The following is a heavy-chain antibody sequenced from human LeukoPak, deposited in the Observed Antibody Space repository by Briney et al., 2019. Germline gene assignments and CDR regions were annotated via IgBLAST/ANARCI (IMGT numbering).Heavy chain of an antibody. CDR3: ARPNTYYYDSSGYLY. D-gene: IGHD3-22*01. Sequence: GGSPRLSCAASGFTFSDYYMSWIRQAPGKGLEWVSYISSRGSTIYYADSVKGRFTISRDNAKNSLYLQMNSLRAEDTAVYYCARPNTYYYDSSGYLYWGQGTLVTVTS. CDR2: ISSRGSTI. V-gene: IGHV3-11*01. CDR1: GFTFSDYY. J-gene: IGHJ4*02.